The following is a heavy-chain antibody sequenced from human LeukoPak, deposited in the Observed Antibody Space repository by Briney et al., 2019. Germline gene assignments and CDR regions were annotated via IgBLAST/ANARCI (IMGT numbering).Heavy chain of an antibody. CDR3: ARKVPSAQSDF. CDR2: ISGNSFWI. V-gene: IGHV3-21*01. J-gene: IGHJ4*02. CDR1: GFTFSGYS. Sequence: PGGSLRLSCAVSGFTFSGYSMNWVRQAPGKGLEWVSAISGNSFWIYYADSVKGRFTISRDNAKNSLYLQMDSLRADDTAVYYCARKVPSAQSDFWGQGTLVTVSS.